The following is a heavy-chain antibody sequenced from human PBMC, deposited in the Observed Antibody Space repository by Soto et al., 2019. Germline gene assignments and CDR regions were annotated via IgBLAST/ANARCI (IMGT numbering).Heavy chain of an antibody. D-gene: IGHD4-17*01. V-gene: IGHV4-59*04. CDR2: IYYTGNT. J-gene: IGHJ4*02. CDR1: GGSISGYF. CDR3: ARHAYGDYRHLTY. Sequence: SETLSLTCTVSGGSISGYFWSWIRQPPGKGLEWIGNIYYTGNTYYNPSLKSRVTISVDTSKNHFSLRVSSVTATDTAVYYCARHAYGDYRHLTYWGQGILVTVSS.